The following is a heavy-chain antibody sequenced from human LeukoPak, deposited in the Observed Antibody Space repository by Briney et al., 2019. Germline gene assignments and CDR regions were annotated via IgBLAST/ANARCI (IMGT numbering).Heavy chain of an antibody. CDR3: ARDRHTPRYKDY. D-gene: IGHD1-14*01. CDR1: GYTFTSYG. J-gene: IGHJ4*02. Sequence: ASVKVSCKASGYTFTSYGISWVRQAPGQGLEWMGRISAYNGNTNYAQKLQGRVTMTTDTSTSTAYMELRSLRSDDTAVYYCARDRHTPRYKDYWGQGTLVTVSS. CDR2: ISAYNGNT. V-gene: IGHV1-18*01.